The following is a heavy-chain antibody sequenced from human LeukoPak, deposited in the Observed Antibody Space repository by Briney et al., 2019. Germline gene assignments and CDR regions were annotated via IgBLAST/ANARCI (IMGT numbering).Heavy chain of an antibody. Sequence: SETLSLTCTVSGGSISSYYCSWIRQPAGKGLEWIGRIYTSGSTNYNPSLKSRVTMSVDTSKNQFSLKLSSVTAADTAVYYCARRDSSSRYMDVWGQGTTVTVSS. D-gene: IGHD6-13*01. V-gene: IGHV4-4*07. CDR1: GGSISSYY. J-gene: IGHJ6*02. CDR3: ARRDSSSRYMDV. CDR2: IYTSGST.